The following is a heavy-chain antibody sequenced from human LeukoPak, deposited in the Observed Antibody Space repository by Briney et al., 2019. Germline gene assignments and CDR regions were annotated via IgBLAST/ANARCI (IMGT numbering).Heavy chain of an antibody. CDR3: ARDRGRGYSYGCFDY. J-gene: IGHJ4*02. V-gene: IGHV1-2*02. D-gene: IGHD5-18*01. CDR1: GYTFTGYY. Sequence: ASVKVSCKASGYTFTGYYMHWVRQAPGQGLEWMGWINPNSGGTNYAQKFQGRVTMTRDTSISTAYMELSRLRSDDTAVYYCARDRGRGYSYGCFDYWGQGTLVTVSS. CDR2: INPNSGGT.